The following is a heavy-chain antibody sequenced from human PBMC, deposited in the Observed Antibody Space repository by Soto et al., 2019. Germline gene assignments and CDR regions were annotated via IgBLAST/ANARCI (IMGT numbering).Heavy chain of an antibody. J-gene: IGHJ3*01. Sequence: PGGSMRLSCAACGFIFTNYAMNWVLQAPGKGLEWVSVIGGRGNSAYYADSVQGRFTISRDNSKNTLSLQMSSLTADDTAIYYCVREGRGSFDFWGRGTMLTVSS. CDR1: GFIFTNYA. D-gene: IGHD5-12*01. V-gene: IGHV3-23*01. CDR3: VREGRGSFDF. CDR2: IGGRGNSA.